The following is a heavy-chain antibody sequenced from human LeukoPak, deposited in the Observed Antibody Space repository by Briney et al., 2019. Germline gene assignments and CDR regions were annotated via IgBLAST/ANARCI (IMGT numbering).Heavy chain of an antibody. Sequence: SETLSLTCTVSGGSISNSGHYWGWIRQPPGRGLEWIGSIYYSGSTYYNPPLKSRVTISVDTSKNQFSLKLSSVTAADTAVYYCATQVATISDPFDYWGQGTLVTVSS. J-gene: IGHJ4*02. V-gene: IGHV4-39*01. D-gene: IGHD5-12*01. CDR1: GGSISNSGHY. CDR3: ATQVATISDPFDY. CDR2: IYYSGST.